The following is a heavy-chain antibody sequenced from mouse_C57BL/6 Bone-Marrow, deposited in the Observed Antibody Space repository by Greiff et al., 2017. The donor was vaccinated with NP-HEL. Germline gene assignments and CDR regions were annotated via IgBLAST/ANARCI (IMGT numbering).Heavy chain of an antibody. CDR2: ITPSNGGI. Sequence: QVQLQPPGTELVKPGASVKLSCKASGYTFTSYWMHWVKQRPGQVLEWIGNITPSNGGINYNEKFKSKATLTVDKSSSTAYMQLSSLTSEDSAVYYCARGFITTVWYFDVWGTGTTVTVSS. D-gene: IGHD1-1*01. CDR1: GYTFTSYW. J-gene: IGHJ1*03. V-gene: IGHV1-53*01. CDR3: ARGFITTVWYFDV.